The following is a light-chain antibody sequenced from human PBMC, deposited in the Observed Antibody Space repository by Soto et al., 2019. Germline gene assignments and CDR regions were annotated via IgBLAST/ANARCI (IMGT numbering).Light chain of an antibody. J-gene: IGKJ1*01. V-gene: IGKV1-39*01. Sequence: DIPMTQSPSSLSASVGDSVTFTCRASQNIDTYVNWYQQKPGKAPSLLIYAASSLQSGVPSRFSGSGSGTDFTLTISSLQPEDVAIYYCQHCYSPPWTFGQGSKVEIK. CDR2: AAS. CDR1: QNIDTY. CDR3: QHCYSPPWT.